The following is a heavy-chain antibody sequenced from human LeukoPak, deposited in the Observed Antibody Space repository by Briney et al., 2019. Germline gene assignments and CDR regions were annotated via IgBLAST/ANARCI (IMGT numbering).Heavy chain of an antibody. J-gene: IGHJ4*02. D-gene: IGHD3-10*01. CDR1: GFTVSSNY. CDR2: IYSGGST. Sequence: PGGSLRLSCAASGFTVSSNYMSWVRQAPGKGLEWVSVIYSGGSTYYADSVKGRFTISRDNSKNTLYLKMNSLRAEDTAVYYCARAGLIDYYGSGSYGNYFDYWGQGTLVTVSS. CDR3: ARAGLIDYYGSGSYGNYFDY. V-gene: IGHV3-53*01.